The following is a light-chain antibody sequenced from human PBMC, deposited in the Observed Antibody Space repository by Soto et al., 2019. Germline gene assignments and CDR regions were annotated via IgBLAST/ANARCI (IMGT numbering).Light chain of an antibody. V-gene: IGLV2-14*01. Sequence: QSALTQPASVSGSPGQSITISCTGSSNEVGGNKYVSWYQQYPGKAPKLMICDVSNRPSGVSNRFSGSKSGNTASLTISGLQAEDEADYYCSAFTGTTYVFGTGTKVTVL. J-gene: IGLJ1*01. CDR3: SAFTGTTYV. CDR2: DVS. CDR1: SNEVGGNKY.